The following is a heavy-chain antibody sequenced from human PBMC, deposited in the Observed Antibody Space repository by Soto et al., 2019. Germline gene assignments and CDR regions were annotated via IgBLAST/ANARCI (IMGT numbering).Heavy chain of an antibody. D-gene: IGHD3-22*01. CDR3: ARAGADYYYDSSGYYPDYYYYGMDV. CDR2: IYYSGST. V-gene: IGHV4-31*03. J-gene: IGHJ6*02. Sequence: SETLSLTCTFSGGSSRSGGYYWSWIRKHPGKGLEWIGYIYYSGSTYYNPSLKSRVTISVDTSKNQFSLKLSSVTAADTAVYYCARAGADYYYDSSGYYPDYYYYGMDVWGQGTTVTVSS. CDR1: GGSSRSGGYY.